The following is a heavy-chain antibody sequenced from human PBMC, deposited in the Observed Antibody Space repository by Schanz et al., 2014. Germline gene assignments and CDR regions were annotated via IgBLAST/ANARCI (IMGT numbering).Heavy chain of an antibody. J-gene: IGHJ4*02. Sequence: QVQLVQSGAEVKKPGSSVKVSCKASGGTFRSYTVSWVRQAPGQGLEWMGMITHTLGKVEYAQKFQGRVTITADISTRTAYMELISMTSEDTAVYYCARDPQYYYGSGRGYWGQGTLVTVST. CDR3: ARDPQYYYGSGRGY. CDR1: GGTFRSYT. D-gene: IGHD3-10*01. CDR2: ITHTLGKV. V-gene: IGHV1-69*08.